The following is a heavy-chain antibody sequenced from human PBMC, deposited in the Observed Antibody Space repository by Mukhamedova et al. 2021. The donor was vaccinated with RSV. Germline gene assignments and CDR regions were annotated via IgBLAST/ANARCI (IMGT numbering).Heavy chain of an antibody. D-gene: IGHD6-6*01. J-gene: IGHJ2*01. CDR3: ARDRSSSYWYFDL. V-gene: IGHV3-53*01. CDR2: IYSDGST. Sequence: GKGLEWVSVIYSDGSTYYADSVKGRFTISRDNSRNKLNLQMNSLRAEDTAIYYCARDRSSSYWYFDLWGRGTLVTVSS.